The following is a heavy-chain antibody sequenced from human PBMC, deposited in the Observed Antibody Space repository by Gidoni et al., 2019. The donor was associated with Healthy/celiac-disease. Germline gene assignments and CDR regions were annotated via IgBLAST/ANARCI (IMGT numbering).Heavy chain of an antibody. CDR2: IYSGGST. D-gene: IGHD5-18*01. Sequence: EVQLVESGGGLVQPGGSLRLSCAASGFTFSSNYMSWVRQAPGKGLEWVSVIYSGGSTYYADSVKGRFTISRDNSKNTLYLQMNSLRAEDTAVYYCARDGDTAMVPYYFDYWGQGTLVTVSS. CDR3: ARDGDTAMVPYYFDY. V-gene: IGHV3-66*01. J-gene: IGHJ4*02. CDR1: GFTFSSNY.